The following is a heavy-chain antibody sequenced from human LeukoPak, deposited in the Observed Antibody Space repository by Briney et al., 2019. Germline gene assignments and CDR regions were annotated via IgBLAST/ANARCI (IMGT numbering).Heavy chain of an antibody. Sequence: ASVKVSCKASGYTFTGYYMHWVRQAPGQGLEWMGWINPNSGGTNYAQKFQGRVTMTRDTSISTAYMELSSLRSEDTAVYYCARTQAYYDFWSGYYDPDYFDYWGQGTLVTVSS. J-gene: IGHJ4*02. CDR1: GYTFTGYY. V-gene: IGHV1-2*02. D-gene: IGHD3-3*01. CDR3: ARTQAYYDFWSGYYDPDYFDY. CDR2: INPNSGGT.